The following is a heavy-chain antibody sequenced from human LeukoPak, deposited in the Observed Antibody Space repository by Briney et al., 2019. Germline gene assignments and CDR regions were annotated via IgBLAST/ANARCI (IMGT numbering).Heavy chain of an antibody. V-gene: IGHV3-30*18. CDR1: GFTFSNYG. CDR3: AKGFSINWYHYAFDI. Sequence: GGSLRLSCAASGFTFSNYGMHWVRQAPGRGLEWVAVISYDGSNKYYADSVKGRFTISRDNSKNTLYLQMDSLRAEDTAVYYCAKGFSINWYHYAFDIWGQGTVVTVSS. J-gene: IGHJ3*02. CDR2: ISYDGSNK. D-gene: IGHD1-1*01.